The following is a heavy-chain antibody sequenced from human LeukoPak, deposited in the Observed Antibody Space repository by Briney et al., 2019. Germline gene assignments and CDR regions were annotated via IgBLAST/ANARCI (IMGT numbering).Heavy chain of an antibody. J-gene: IGHJ4*02. Sequence: PGGSLRVSCAASGFSFSGCSLSWVRQAPGKGLEWVATINEVGSRTYYDDSVKGRFTISRDNAKNSLYLEMSSLRAEDTAVYYCARLLGTVTTFDYWGQGTLVTVSS. CDR3: ARLLGTVTTFDY. V-gene: IGHV3-7*01. CDR2: INEVGSRT. CDR1: GFSFSGCS. D-gene: IGHD1-26*01.